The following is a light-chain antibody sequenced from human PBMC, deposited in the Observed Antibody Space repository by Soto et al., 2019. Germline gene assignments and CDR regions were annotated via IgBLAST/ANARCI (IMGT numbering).Light chain of an antibody. Sequence: EIVLTQSPATLSLSPGETATLSCRASQSVSGYIGWYQQKPGQAPRLLIYADSNRATGIPARFSGSGSGTDFTLTISSLEPEDFAVYYCQQYSSSPLTFGGGTKVDIK. CDR3: QQYSSSPLT. CDR1: QSVSGY. V-gene: IGKV3-11*01. CDR2: ADS. J-gene: IGKJ4*01.